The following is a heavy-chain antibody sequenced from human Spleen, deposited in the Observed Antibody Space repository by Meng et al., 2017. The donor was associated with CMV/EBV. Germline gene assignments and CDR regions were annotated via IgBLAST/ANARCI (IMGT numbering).Heavy chain of an antibody. J-gene: IGHJ4*02. D-gene: IGHD2-2*01. CDR1: GFTFSNYW. V-gene: IGHV3-23*03. CDR3: LGYCSSTSCYFFDY. Sequence: GESLKISCAASGFTFSNYWMSWVRQAPGKGLEWVSVIYSGGSSTYYADSVKGRFTISRDNSKNTLYLQMNSLRAEDTAVYYCLGYCSSTSCYFFDYWGQGTLVTVSS. CDR2: IYSGGSST.